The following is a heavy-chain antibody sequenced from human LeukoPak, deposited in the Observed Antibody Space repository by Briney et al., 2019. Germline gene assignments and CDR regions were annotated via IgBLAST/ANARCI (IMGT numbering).Heavy chain of an antibody. D-gene: IGHD1-7*01. Sequence: GGSLRLSCAASGFTFSSYSMNWVRQAPGKGLEWVSSISSSSSYIYYADSVKGRFTISRDNAKNSLYLQMNSLRAEDMALYYCAKGRSWNYIFTFNIWGQGTMVTVSS. CDR3: AKGRSWNYIFTFNI. CDR1: GFTFSSYS. CDR2: ISSSSSYI. J-gene: IGHJ3*02. V-gene: IGHV3-21*04.